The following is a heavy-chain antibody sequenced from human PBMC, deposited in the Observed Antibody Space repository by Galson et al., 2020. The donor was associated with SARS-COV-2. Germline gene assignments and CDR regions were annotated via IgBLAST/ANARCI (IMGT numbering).Heavy chain of an antibody. Sequence: PSEPLSLTCSVSGASDDNTFYHWTWLRPAPGTGPEWLGYVHDRDDPYYSPSLGSRVTIALDMSKNQVSLKLVSLPAADTAVYFGARGVPTVAMSTVADALDVWGRGTMVTVSS. J-gene: IGHJ3*01. V-gene: IGHV4-61*01. CDR3: ARGVPTVAMSTVADALDV. D-gene: IGHD4-17*01. CDR1: GASDDNTFYH. CDR2: VHDRDDP.